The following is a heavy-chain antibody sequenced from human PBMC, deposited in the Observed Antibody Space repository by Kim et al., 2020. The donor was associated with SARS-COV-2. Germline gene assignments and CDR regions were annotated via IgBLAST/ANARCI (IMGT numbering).Heavy chain of an antibody. CDR3: AKDKAAGTVSYFYGMDV. J-gene: IGHJ6*02. D-gene: IGHD6-13*01. Sequence: VKGRFTISRDNSKNPLYLQMDSLRADDTAVYFCAKDKAAGTVSYFYGMDVWGHGTTVTVSS. V-gene: IGHV3-23*01.